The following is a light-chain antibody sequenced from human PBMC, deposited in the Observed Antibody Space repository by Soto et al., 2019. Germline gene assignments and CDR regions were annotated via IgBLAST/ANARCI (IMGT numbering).Light chain of an antibody. CDR2: GNN. J-gene: IGLJ2*01. CDR1: SSNIGSNS. Sequence: QSVLTQPPSASGTPGQRVTISCSGSSSNIGSNSVHWYRQIPGTAPKLPIYGNNQRPSGVPDRFSGSKSGTSASLAISGLRSEDEADYYCAAWDDSLSGPGVFGGGTKVTVL. V-gene: IGLV1-47*01. CDR3: AAWDDSLSGPGV.